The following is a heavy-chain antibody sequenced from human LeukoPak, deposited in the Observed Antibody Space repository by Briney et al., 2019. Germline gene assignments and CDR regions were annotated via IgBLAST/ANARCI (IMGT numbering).Heavy chain of an antibody. CDR2: IIPIFGTA. J-gene: IGHJ4*02. V-gene: IGHV1-69*13. Sequence: ASVKVSCKASGGTFSSYAISWVRQAPGQGLEWMGGIIPIFGTANYAQKFQGRVTITADESTSTAYMELSRLRSDDTAVYYCATIAVAVHFDYWGKGTLVTVSS. CDR1: GGTFSSYA. CDR3: ATIAVAVHFDY. D-gene: IGHD6-19*01.